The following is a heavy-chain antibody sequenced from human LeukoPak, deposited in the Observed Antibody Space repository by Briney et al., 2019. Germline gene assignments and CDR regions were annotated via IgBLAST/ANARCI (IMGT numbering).Heavy chain of an antibody. CDR2: ISSSGNTI. CDR1: EFTFTSYE. J-gene: IGHJ3*02. D-gene: IGHD6-6*01. Sequence: AGGSLRLSCAASEFTFTSYELNWVRQAPGKGLEWVSYISSSGNTIPYADPVKGRFTISRDNARNSLYLQVISLRAEDTAVYYCARGPSIAARYDAFDIWGQGTMVTVSS. V-gene: IGHV3-48*03. CDR3: ARGPSIAARYDAFDI.